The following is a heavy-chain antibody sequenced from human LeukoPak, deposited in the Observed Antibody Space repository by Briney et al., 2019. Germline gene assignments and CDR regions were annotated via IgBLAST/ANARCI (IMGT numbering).Heavy chain of an antibody. CDR3: ARLFSEPYCSGGSCHRLDY. J-gene: IGHJ4*02. Sequence: SETLSLTCTVSGGSISSSSYCCGWIRQPPGKGLEWIGSIYYSGSTYYNPSLKSRVTISVDTSKNQFSLKLSSVTAADTAVYYCARLFSEPYCSGGSCHRLDYWGQGTLVTVSS. CDR1: GGSISSSSYC. CDR2: IYYSGST. V-gene: IGHV4-39*01. D-gene: IGHD2-15*01.